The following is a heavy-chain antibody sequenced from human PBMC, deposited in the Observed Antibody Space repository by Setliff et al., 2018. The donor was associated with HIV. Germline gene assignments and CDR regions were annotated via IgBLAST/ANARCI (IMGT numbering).Heavy chain of an antibody. V-gene: IGHV1-46*01. Sequence: ASVKVSCKASGYTFTSYYVHWVRQAPGQGLEWMGIINPSGGSTTYAQKFQGRVTMTRDTSISTAYMELSRLRSDDTAVYYCARDPYSTDYYYYMGVWGKGTTVNVSS. CDR1: GYTFTSYY. D-gene: IGHD4-4*01. J-gene: IGHJ6*03. CDR2: INPSGGST. CDR3: ARDPYSTDYYYYMGV.